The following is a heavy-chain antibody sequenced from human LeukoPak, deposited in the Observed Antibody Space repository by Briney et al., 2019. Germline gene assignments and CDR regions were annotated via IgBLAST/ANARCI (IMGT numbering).Heavy chain of an antibody. CDR3: ARGGGSSWYNFDY. Sequence: GGSLRLFCAASGFTFSSYSMNWVRQAPGKGLEWVSSITSSSSNIYYADSVKGRFTISRDNAKNSLYLQMNSLRAEDTAVYYCARGGGSSWYNFDYWGQGTLVTVSS. D-gene: IGHD6-13*01. CDR2: ITSSSSNI. V-gene: IGHV3-21*01. CDR1: GFTFSSYS. J-gene: IGHJ4*02.